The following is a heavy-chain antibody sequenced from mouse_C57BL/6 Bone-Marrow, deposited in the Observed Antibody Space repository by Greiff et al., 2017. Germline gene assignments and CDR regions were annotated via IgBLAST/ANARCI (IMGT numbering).Heavy chain of an antibody. V-gene: IGHV1-81*01. Sequence: QVQLKESGAELARPGASVKLSCKASGYTFTSYGISWVKQRTGQGLEWIGEIYPRSGNTYYNEKFKGKATLTADKSSSTAYMELRSLTSEDSAVYFCAKVPFYYTFEGYWGQGTTLTVSS. CDR1: GYTFTSYG. CDR3: AKVPFYYTFEGY. D-gene: IGHD2-12*01. CDR2: IYPRSGNT. J-gene: IGHJ2*01.